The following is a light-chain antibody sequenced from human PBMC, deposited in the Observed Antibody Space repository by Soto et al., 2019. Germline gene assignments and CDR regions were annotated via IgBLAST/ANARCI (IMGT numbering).Light chain of an antibody. CDR2: EVS. Sequence: QLVLTQPPSASGSPGQSVTISCTGTSSDVGGYNSVSWYQQHPGKAPKLVIYEVSKRPSGVPDRFSASKSDNTASLTVSGLQAEDEADYYCSSYAGSKNLVFGGGTKLTVL. CDR1: SSDVGGYNS. V-gene: IGLV2-8*01. J-gene: IGLJ2*01. CDR3: SSYAGSKNLV.